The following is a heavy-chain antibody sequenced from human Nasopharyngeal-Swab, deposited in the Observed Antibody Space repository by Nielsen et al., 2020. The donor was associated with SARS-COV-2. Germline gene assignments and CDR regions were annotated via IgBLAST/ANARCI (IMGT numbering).Heavy chain of an antibody. CDR1: GFAFSSYA. CDR2: FSGSSGKT. J-gene: IGHJ4*02. V-gene: IGHV3-23*01. CDR3: ALPTWALRSFDLLLHF. Sequence: GESLKISCAASGFAFSSYAMSWVRQTPGKGLEWVSSFSGSSGKTYYADSVKGRFTISRDNSKNTLYLQMGSLRAEDTAVYYCALPTWALRSFDLLLHFWGQGTVVTVSS. D-gene: IGHD3-9*01.